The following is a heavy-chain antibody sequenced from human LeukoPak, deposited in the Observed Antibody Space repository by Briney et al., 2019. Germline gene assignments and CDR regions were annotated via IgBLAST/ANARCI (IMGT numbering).Heavy chain of an antibody. CDR2: ISSSSSTI. V-gene: IGHV3-48*04. J-gene: IGHJ4*02. CDR1: GFSFSSYS. Sequence: AGGSLRLSCAASGFSFSSYSMNWVRQAPGKGLEWVSYISSSSSTIYYADSVKGRFTISRDNAKNSLYLQMNSLRVEDTAVYYCARAIDYWGQGTLVTVSS. CDR3: ARAIDY.